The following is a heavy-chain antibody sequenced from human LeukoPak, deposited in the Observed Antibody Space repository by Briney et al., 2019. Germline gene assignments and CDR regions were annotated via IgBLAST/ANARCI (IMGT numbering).Heavy chain of an antibody. CDR3: ARDGDSSPFDY. CDR2: IYYSGST. V-gene: IGHV4-30-4*01. D-gene: IGHD3-22*01. J-gene: IGHJ4*02. CDR1: GGSISSGDYY. Sequence: SETLSLTCTVSGGSISSGDYYWSWIRQPPGKGLEWIGYIYYSGSTYYNPSLKSRVTISVDTSKNQFSLKLNSVTAADTAVYYCARDGDSSPFDYWGQGTLVTVSS.